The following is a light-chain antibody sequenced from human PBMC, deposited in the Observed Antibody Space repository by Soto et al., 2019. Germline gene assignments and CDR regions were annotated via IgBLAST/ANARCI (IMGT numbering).Light chain of an antibody. Sequence: DIVLTQSPGTLSLPPGERAILSCSASQSVSSSHLAWYQQKPGQAPRLLIYGASSRATGNPDRFSGSGSGTDFTLTISRLEPEDFAVYYCQQYGTSPPALTFGGGTKVEIK. CDR3: QQYGTSPPALT. J-gene: IGKJ4*01. V-gene: IGKV3-20*01. CDR2: GAS. CDR1: QSVSSSH.